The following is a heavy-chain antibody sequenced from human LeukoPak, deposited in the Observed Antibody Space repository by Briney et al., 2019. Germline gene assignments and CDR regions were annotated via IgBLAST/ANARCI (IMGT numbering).Heavy chain of an antibody. CDR1: GFTFSSYS. Sequence: GGSLRLSCAASGFTFSSYSMNWVRQAPGKGLEWVSYISSSSSTIYYADSVKGRFTISRDNAKNSLYLQMNSLRAEDTAVYYCASWAGGYDFWSGSPLDIWGQGTMVTVS. CDR3: ASWAGGYDFWSGSPLDI. V-gene: IGHV3-48*01. J-gene: IGHJ3*02. D-gene: IGHD3-3*01. CDR2: ISSSSSTI.